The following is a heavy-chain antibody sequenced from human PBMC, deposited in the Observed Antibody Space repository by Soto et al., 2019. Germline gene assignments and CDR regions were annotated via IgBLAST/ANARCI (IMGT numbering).Heavy chain of an antibody. V-gene: IGHV1-69*10. J-gene: IGHJ6*02. D-gene: IGHD3-3*01. Sequence: GASVKVSCKASGCTFSSYTISWVRQAPGQGLEWMGGIIPILGIANYAQKFQGRVTMTTDTSTSTAYMELRSLRSDDTAVNYCARDPTGLRFLEWLLVRPSNYYYGMDVWGQGTTVTVSS. CDR3: ARDPTGLRFLEWLLVRPSNYYYGMDV. CDR1: GCTFSSYT. CDR2: IIPILGIA.